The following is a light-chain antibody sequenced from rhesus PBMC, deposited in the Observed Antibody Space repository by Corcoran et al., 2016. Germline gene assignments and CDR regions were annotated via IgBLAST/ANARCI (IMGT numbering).Light chain of an antibody. Sequence: DIQMTQSPSSLSASVGDRVTITCRASENVNNYLHWYQQKPGKAPKLLIYAASTLQSGVPSRLSGSGSGTDYTFPISSLQPEDVAAYYCQHSYGTPLTFGGGTKVEIK. J-gene: IGKJ4*01. CDR3: QHSYGTPLT. V-gene: IGKV1-74*01. CDR2: AAS. CDR1: ENVNNY.